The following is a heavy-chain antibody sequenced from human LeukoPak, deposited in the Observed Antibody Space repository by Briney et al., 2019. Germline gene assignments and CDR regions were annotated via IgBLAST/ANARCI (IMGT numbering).Heavy chain of an antibody. CDR1: GGSISSYY. CDR3: AGSSGHSYGDFDY. Sequence: SETLSLTCTVSGGSISSYYWSWIRQPPGKGLEWIGYIYYSGSTNYNPSLKSRVTISVGTSKNRFSLKLSSVTAADTAVYYCAGSSGHSYGDFDYWGQGNLVTVSS. V-gene: IGHV4-59*01. J-gene: IGHJ4*02. CDR2: IYYSGST. D-gene: IGHD5-18*01.